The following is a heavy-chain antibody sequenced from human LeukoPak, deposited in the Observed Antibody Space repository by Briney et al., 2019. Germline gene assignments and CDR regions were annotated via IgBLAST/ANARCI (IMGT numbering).Heavy chain of an antibody. D-gene: IGHD3-10*02. V-gene: IGHV3-11*04. Sequence: GRSLRLSCTAPGFTFGDYAMSWFRQAPGKGLEWVSYISSSGSTTYYADSVKGRFTISRDNAKNSLYLQMNSLRAEDTAVYYCAELGITMIGGVWGKGTTVTISS. CDR3: AELGITMIGGV. CDR2: ISSSGSTT. J-gene: IGHJ6*04. CDR1: GFTFGDYA.